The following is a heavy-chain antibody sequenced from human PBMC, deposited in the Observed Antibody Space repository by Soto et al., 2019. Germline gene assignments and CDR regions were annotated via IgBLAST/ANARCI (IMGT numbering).Heavy chain of an antibody. CDR2: IYYSGST. CDR1: GGSISSGGYY. D-gene: IGHD1-7*01. CDR3: ARVFKNWNYENHPPYFDY. J-gene: IGHJ4*02. Sequence: PSETLSLTCTVSGGSISSGGYYWSWIRQHPGKGLEWIGYIYYSGSTYYNPSLKSRVTISVDTSKNQFSLKLSSVTAADTAVYYCARVFKNWNYENHPPYFDYWGQGTLVTVSS. V-gene: IGHV4-31*03.